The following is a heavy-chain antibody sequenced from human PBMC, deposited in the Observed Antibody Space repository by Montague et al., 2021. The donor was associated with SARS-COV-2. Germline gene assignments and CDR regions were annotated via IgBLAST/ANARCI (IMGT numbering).Heavy chain of an antibody. J-gene: IGHJ6*03. CDR1: GFIFSNFA. CDR3: ARALFSRRGVYITTYYYSYYMDA. V-gene: IGHV3-30*04. D-gene: IGHD3-10*01. CDR2: ITYDGIDK. Sequence: SLRLSCAASGFIFSNFAFHWVRQAPGKGLEWLAIITYDGIDKFYADSVKGRFTISRDNSKNILYLRMNSLTPEDTAAYYCARALFSRRGVYITTYYYSYYMDAWGTGTTVTVSS.